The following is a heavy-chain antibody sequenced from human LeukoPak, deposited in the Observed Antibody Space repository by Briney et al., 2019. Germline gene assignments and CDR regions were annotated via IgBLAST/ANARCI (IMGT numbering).Heavy chain of an antibody. J-gene: IGHJ4*02. CDR1: GYTFTSYW. CDR2: IYPGDSDA. D-gene: IGHD6-13*01. CDR3: ARTAAAGAGSRYVY. Sequence: GESLKISCKGSGYTFTSYWIGWVRQMPGKGLEWMGIIYPGDSDARYSPSFQGQVTISADKSISTAYMQWSSLKASDTATYYCARTAAAGAGSRYVYWGQGTLVTVSS. V-gene: IGHV5-51*01.